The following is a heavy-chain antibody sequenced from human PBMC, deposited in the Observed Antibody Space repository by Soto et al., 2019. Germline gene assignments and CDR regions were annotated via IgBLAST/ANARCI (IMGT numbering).Heavy chain of an antibody. Sequence: QVQLQESGPVLVKPSGTLSLTCAVSGGSIGSSNGWAWVRQPPGKGLEWIGEIFHTGNIKYNASLESRVSISADKSKNQFSLKLSSVTAADTAVYYCAKSGGADCSPVCNWFDPWGQGILVTVSS. J-gene: IGHJ5*02. CDR3: AKSGGADCSPVCNWFDP. CDR1: GGSIGSSNG. V-gene: IGHV4-4*02. CDR2: IFHTGNI. D-gene: IGHD2-21*02.